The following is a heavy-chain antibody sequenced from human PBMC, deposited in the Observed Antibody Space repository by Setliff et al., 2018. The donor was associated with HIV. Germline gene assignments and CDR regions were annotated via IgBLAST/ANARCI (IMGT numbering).Heavy chain of an antibody. J-gene: IGHJ6*03. V-gene: IGHV1-69*13. CDR3: ARGAWYTSGWYSSRYLDV. CDR1: GGTFSSYA. Sequence: SVKVSCKASGGTFSSYAISWVRRAPGQGPEWMGAIIPIFGTTKYAQRFQGRVTITADASTSTAYMELSSLRSEDTAVYYCARGAWYTSGWYSSRYLDVWGKGTTVTVSS. CDR2: IIPIFGTT. D-gene: IGHD6-19*01.